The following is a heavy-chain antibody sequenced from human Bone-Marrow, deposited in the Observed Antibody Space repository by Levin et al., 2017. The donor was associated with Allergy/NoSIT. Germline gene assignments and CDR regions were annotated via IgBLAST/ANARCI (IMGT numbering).Heavy chain of an antibody. Sequence: GESLKISCKGSGYNFTNYWIGWVRQMPGKGLEWVGVIYPGDSDIRYSPSFQGQVTFSADKSLSTAFLQWSSLKASDSAIYYCARHELFDYGTSFGYRSYGMDVWGQGTTVSVSS. CDR3: ARHELFDYGTSFGYRSYGMDV. CDR2: IYPGDSDI. CDR1: GYNFTNYW. V-gene: IGHV5-51*01. J-gene: IGHJ6*02. D-gene: IGHD3-10*01.